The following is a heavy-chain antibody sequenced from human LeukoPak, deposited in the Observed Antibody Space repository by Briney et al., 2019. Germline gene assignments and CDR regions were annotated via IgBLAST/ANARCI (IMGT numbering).Heavy chain of an antibody. Sequence: SETLSLTCTVSGGSISSYYWGWIRQPPGKGLEWIGSIYYSGSTYYNPSLKSRVTISVDTSKNQFSLKLSSVTAADTAVYYCSGLLWFGELLFDYWGQGTLVTVSS. D-gene: IGHD3-10*01. CDR2: IYYSGST. CDR3: SGLLWFGELLFDY. CDR1: GGSISSYY. V-gene: IGHV4-39*01. J-gene: IGHJ4*02.